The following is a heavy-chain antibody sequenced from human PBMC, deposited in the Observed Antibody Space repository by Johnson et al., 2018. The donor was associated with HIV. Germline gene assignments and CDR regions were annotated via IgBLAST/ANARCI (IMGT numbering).Heavy chain of an antibody. CDR3: AKDRGDGYTTAWAFDI. V-gene: IGHV3-74*01. D-gene: IGHD5-24*01. Sequence: VQLVESGGGLVQPGGSLRLSCAASGFTFSSYWMHWVRQAPGKGLVWVSRINSDGSSTSYADSVKGRFTISRDNAKNTLYLQMNSLRAEDTAVYYCAKDRGDGYTTAWAFDIWGQGTMVTVSS. CDR1: GFTFSSYW. CDR2: INSDGSST. J-gene: IGHJ3*02.